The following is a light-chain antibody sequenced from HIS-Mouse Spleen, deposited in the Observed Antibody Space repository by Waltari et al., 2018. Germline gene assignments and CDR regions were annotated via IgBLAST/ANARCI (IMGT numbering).Light chain of an antibody. V-gene: IGLV3-10*01. CDR3: DSTDSSGNHRV. CDR2: EDS. Sequence: SYELTQPPSVSVSPGQTARITCSGDALPKNYAYSYQHKSGQAPVLLIYEDSKRPAGIPEGFSGSSSGTMATLTISGAQVEDEADYYCDSTDSSGNHRVFGGGTKLTVL. J-gene: IGLJ2*01. CDR1: ALPKNY.